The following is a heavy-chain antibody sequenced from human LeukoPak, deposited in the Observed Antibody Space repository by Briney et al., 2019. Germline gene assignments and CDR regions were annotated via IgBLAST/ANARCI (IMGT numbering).Heavy chain of an antibody. CDR2: IFHSGRT. V-gene: IGHV4-38-2*02. CDR1: GFSISSGYF. D-gene: IGHD3-22*01. Sequence: SETLSLTCTVSGFSISSGYFWGWIRQPPGKGLEWIASIFHSGRTYYNPSLKSRVTISVDTSKNQFSLKLSSVTAADTAVYYCARDSYDSFDYWGQGTLVTVSS. CDR3: ARDSYDSFDY. J-gene: IGHJ4*02.